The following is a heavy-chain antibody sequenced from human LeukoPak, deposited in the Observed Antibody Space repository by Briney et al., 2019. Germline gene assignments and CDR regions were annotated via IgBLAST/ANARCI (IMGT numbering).Heavy chain of an antibody. V-gene: IGHV4-59*01. CDR1: GGSISSYY. CDR3: ARFTRGEYYYMDV. CDR2: IYYSGST. J-gene: IGHJ6*03. Sequence: PETLSLTCTVSGGSISSYYWSWIRQPPGKGLEWIGYIYYSGSTNYNPSLKSRVTISVDTSKNQFSLKLSSVTAADTAVYYCARFTRGEYYYMDVWGKGTTVTVSS. D-gene: IGHD3-16*01.